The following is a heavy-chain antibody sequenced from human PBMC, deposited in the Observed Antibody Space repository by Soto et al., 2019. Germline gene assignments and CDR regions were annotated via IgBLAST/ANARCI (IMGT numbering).Heavy chain of an antibody. CDR1: GGTFSSSG. CDR2: IVPSLDTT. J-gene: IGHJ6*02. D-gene: IGHD3-16*02. Sequence: QVHLVQSGTEVQKPGSSMKVSCKASGGTFSSSGFSWVRQAPGQGLEWMGMIVPSLDTTNYAQKFQARVTITADEVTSTAYMELRSLRSEDTAVYYCARWPQPRYTADPYAVDVWGQGTRVIVSS. V-gene: IGHV1-69*11. CDR3: ARWPQPRYTADPYAVDV.